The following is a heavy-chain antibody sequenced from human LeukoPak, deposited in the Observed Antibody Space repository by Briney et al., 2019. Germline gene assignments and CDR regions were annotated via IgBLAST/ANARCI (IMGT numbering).Heavy chain of an antibody. CDR3: ARVLYDIVVVPRNWFDP. Sequence: SETLSLTCAVYGGSFSGYYWSWIRQPPGKGLEWIGEINHSGSTNYNPSLKSRVTISVDTSKNQFSLKLSSVTAADTAVYYCARVLYDIVVVPRNWFDPWGQGTLVTVSS. CDR2: INHSGST. J-gene: IGHJ5*02. D-gene: IGHD2-2*01. V-gene: IGHV4-34*01. CDR1: GGSFSGYY.